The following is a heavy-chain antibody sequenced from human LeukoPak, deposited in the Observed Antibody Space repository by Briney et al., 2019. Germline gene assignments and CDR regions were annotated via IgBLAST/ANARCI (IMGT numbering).Heavy chain of an antibody. CDR1: GYTFTSYY. CDR2: INPSGGST. Sequence: ASVKVSCKASGYTFTSYYMHWVRQAPGQGLEWMGIINPSGGSTSYAQKFQGRVTMTRDMSTSTVYMELSSLRSEDTAVYYCAAASGYDYYYYYMDVWGKGTTVTVSS. D-gene: IGHD5-12*01. V-gene: IGHV1-46*01. J-gene: IGHJ6*03. CDR3: AAASGYDYYYYYMDV.